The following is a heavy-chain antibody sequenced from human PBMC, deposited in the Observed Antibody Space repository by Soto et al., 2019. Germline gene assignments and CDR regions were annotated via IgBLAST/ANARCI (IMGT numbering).Heavy chain of an antibody. CDR1: GYTFTSYA. Sequence: ASVKVSCKASGYTFTSYAMHWARQAPGQRLEWMGWINAGNGNTKYSQKFQGRVTITRDTSASTAYMELSSLRSEDTAVYYCARGTVVVAAAFDYWGQGTLVTVSS. V-gene: IGHV1-3*01. D-gene: IGHD2-15*01. J-gene: IGHJ4*02. CDR2: INAGNGNT. CDR3: ARGTVVVAAAFDY.